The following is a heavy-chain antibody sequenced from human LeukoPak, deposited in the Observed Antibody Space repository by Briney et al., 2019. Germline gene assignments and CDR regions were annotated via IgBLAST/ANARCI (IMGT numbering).Heavy chain of an antibody. CDR2: IRYDGSNE. J-gene: IGHJ4*02. V-gene: IGHV3-30*02. CDR1: GFTFSNYG. CDR3: ARSYYDGRGSDY. Sequence: GGSLRVSCAASGFTFSNYGMHWVRQAPGKGLEWVSFIRYDGSNEYYADSVKGRFTIPRDNSKNTLHLQMNSLRAEDTAVYYCARSYYDGRGSDYWGQGTLVTVSS. D-gene: IGHD3-22*01.